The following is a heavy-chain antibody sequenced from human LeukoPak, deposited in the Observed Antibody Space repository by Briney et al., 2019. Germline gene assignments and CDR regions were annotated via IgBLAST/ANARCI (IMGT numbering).Heavy chain of an antibody. CDR2: ISSTGGTI. V-gene: IGHV3-48*03. Sequence: GGSLRLSCAASGFTFSGYEMNWVRQAPGKGLERVSYISSTGGTIKYADSVKGRFTISRDNAKNSLYLQMNSLRAEDTAVYYCARVLMYAFDIWGQGTMVTVSS. CDR3: ARVLMYAFDI. CDR1: GFTFSGYE. D-gene: IGHD3-9*01. J-gene: IGHJ3*02.